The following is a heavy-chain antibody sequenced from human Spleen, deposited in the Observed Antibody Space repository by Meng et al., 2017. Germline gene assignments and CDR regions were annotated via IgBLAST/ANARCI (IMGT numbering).Heavy chain of an antibody. CDR2: IYYSGST. J-gene: IGHJ5*02. CDR3: AAEPFVAGTDWFDP. V-gene: IGHV4-39*07. CDR1: GGLISSSSYY. D-gene: IGHD6-13*01. Sequence: QRHESGPGPVNPSETLSLTCTASGGLISSSSYYWGWIRQPPGKGLEWIGSIYYSGSTYYNPSLKSRVTISVDTSKNQFSLKLSSVTAADTAVYYCAAEPFVAGTDWFDPWGQGTLVTVSS.